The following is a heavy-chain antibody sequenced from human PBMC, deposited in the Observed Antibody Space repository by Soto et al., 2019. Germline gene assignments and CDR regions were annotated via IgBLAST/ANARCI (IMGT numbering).Heavy chain of an antibody. V-gene: IGHV4-34*01. CDR1: GGSFSGYY. CDR2: INHGGRT. Sequence: ASETLSLTCAVYGGSFSGYYWSWIRQPPGKGLEWIGEINHGGRTNYSPSLKSRLTISVDTSKNQFSLKLTSVTAADTAVYYCARGRTGMDVWGQGTTVTVSS. J-gene: IGHJ6*02. CDR3: ARGRTGMDV.